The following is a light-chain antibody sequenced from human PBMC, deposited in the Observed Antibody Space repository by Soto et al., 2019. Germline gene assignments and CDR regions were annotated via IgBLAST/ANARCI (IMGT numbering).Light chain of an antibody. Sequence: HSALTQPASVSGSPGQSITISCTGTSSDVGGYNYVSWYQQHPGKAPKLMIYEVSNRPSGVSNRFSGSKSGNTASLTISGLQAEDEADYYCSSYISSSTVVFGGGTKLTVL. CDR2: EVS. CDR3: SSYISSSTVV. CDR1: SSDVGGYNY. V-gene: IGLV2-14*01. J-gene: IGLJ2*01.